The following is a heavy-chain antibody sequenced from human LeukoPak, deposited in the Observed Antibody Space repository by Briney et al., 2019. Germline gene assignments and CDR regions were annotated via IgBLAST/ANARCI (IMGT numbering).Heavy chain of an antibody. CDR2: IYTSGST. CDR1: GGSISSYY. V-gene: IGHV4-4*07. J-gene: IGHJ4*02. D-gene: IGHD6-19*01. CDR3: ARGWPGYSSGWYYFDS. Sequence: PSETLSLTCTVSGGSISSYYWSWIRQPAGKGLEWIGRIYTSGSTNYNPSLKSRVTISVNTSKNQFSLKLSSVTAADTAVFYCARGWPGYSSGWYYFDSWGQGTLVTVSA.